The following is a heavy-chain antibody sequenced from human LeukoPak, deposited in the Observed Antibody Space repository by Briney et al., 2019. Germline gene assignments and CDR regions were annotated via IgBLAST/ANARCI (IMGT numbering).Heavy chain of an antibody. D-gene: IGHD3-22*01. CDR1: GGSISSYY. CDR2: IYYSGST. V-gene: IGHV4-59*08. Sequence: PSETLSLTCTVSGGSISSYYWSWIRQPPGKGLEWIGYIYYSGSTNYNPSLKGRVTISVDTSKNQFSLKLSSVTAADTAVYYCARHSYDSSGYYYTGFDYRGQGTLVTVSS. CDR3: ARHSYDSSGYYYTGFDY. J-gene: IGHJ4*02.